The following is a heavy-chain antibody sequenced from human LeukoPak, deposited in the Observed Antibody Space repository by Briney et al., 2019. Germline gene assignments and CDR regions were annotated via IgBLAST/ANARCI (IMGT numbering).Heavy chain of an antibody. Sequence: PGGSLRLSCAATGFTFSNYEMNWVRQAPGKGLEWVSYISSSGSTIYYADSVKGRFTISRDNAKNSLYLQMNSLRAEDTAVYYCARETPYYDILTGYQYYYGMDVWGQGTTVTVSS. D-gene: IGHD3-9*01. CDR2: ISSSGSTI. CDR3: ARETPYYDILTGYQYYYGMDV. V-gene: IGHV3-48*03. J-gene: IGHJ6*02. CDR1: GFTFSNYE.